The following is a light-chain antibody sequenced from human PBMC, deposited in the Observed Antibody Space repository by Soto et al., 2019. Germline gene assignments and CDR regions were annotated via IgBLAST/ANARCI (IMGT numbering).Light chain of an antibody. J-gene: IGKJ4*01. CDR1: QSVSSY. CDR3: PHRSNWPVS. Sequence: EIVLTQSPATLSLSPWERATLSCRASQSVSSYLVWYQQKPGQAPRLLISDASKRATGVPARFSGSGSGTDFTLSISGLEPEDSAVYCCPHRSNWPVSFGGGTKVDIK. CDR2: DAS. V-gene: IGKV3-11*01.